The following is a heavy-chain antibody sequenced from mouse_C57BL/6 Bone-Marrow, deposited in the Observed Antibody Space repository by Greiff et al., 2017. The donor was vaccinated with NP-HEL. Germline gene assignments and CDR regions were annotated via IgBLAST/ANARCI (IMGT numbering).Heavy chain of an antibody. CDR1: GFTFSDAW. D-gene: IGHD2-4*01. V-gene: IGHV6-6*01. CDR3: TLPYDDDDEGKNAMYY. CDR2: LRNKANNHAT. Sequence: EVMLVESGGGLVQPGGSMKLSCAASGFTFSDAWMAWVRQSPEKGLAWVAELRNKANNHATYYAESVKGRFPISRDDSKSSVYLQMNSLRAEDTGIYYCTLPYDDDDEGKNAMYYWGQGTSVTVSS. J-gene: IGHJ4*01.